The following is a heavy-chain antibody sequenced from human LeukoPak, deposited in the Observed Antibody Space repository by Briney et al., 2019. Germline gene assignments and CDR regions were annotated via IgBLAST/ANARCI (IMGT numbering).Heavy chain of an antibody. CDR1: GYNFTGYY. CDR3: ARGGRYYYYYMDV. CDR2: INPNTGGT. J-gene: IGHJ6*03. Sequence: GASVKVSCKASGYNFTGYYLHWVRQAPGQGLEWMGWINPNTGGTNYAQKLQGRVTMTTDTSTSTAYMELRSLRSDDTAVYYCARGGRYYYYYMDVWGKGTTVTISS. V-gene: IGHV1-2*02.